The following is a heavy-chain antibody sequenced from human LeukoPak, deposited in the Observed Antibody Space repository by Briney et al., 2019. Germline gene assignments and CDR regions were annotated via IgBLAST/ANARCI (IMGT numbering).Heavy chain of an antibody. J-gene: IGHJ3*02. CDR3: AKAGYYDSSGYSGAFDI. CDR2: ISYDGSNK. Sequence: GRSLRLSCAASGFTFSSYGMHWVRQAPRKGLEWVAVISYDGSNKYYADSVRGRFTISRDNSKNTLYLQMNSLRAEDTAVYYCAKAGYYDSSGYSGAFDIWGQGTMVTVSS. D-gene: IGHD3-22*01. CDR1: GFTFSSYG. V-gene: IGHV3-30*18.